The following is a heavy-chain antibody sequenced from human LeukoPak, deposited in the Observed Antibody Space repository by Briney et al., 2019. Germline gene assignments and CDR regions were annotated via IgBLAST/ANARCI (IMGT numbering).Heavy chain of an antibody. CDR1: GGTFSSYA. CDR3: ARVTPRAGLFQH. Sequence: GSSVTVSCKASGGTFSSYAISWVRQAPGQGLEWMGRIIPILGIANYAQKFQGRVTITADKSTSTAYMELSSLRSEDTAVYYCARVTPRAGLFQHWGQGTLVTVSS. D-gene: IGHD6-19*01. J-gene: IGHJ1*01. V-gene: IGHV1-69*04. CDR2: IIPILGIA.